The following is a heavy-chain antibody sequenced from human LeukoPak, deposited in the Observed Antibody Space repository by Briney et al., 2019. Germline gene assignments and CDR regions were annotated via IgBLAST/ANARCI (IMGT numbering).Heavy chain of an antibody. CDR2: IWYDGSKK. CDR1: GFTSSIYG. V-gene: IGHV3-33*01. CDR3: ARVAVAGTGHYYYGMDV. Sequence: PERSLRLSCAASGFTSSIYGMHWVRQAPGKGLEWVALIWYDGSKKYYADSVKGRFTISGDNSKNTLSLQMNSLRAEDTAVYYCARVAVAGTGHYYYGMDVWGQGTTVTVSS. J-gene: IGHJ6*02. D-gene: IGHD6-19*01.